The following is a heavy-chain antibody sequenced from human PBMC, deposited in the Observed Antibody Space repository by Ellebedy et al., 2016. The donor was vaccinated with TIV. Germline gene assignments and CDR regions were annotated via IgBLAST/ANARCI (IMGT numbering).Heavy chain of an antibody. CDR1: GYTFTNFG. V-gene: IGHV1-18*01. CDR2: VSPYNGNT. CDR3: ARDSDYGGVTNHWYFNL. D-gene: IGHD4-23*01. J-gene: IGHJ2*01. Sequence: ASVKVSCXASGYTFTNFGISSVRQAPGQGLEWMGWVSPYNGNTNYAQKFQAGVTMTTDTSTSTAYMELRSLRSDDTALYFCARDSDYGGVTNHWYFNLWGRGTLVTVSS.